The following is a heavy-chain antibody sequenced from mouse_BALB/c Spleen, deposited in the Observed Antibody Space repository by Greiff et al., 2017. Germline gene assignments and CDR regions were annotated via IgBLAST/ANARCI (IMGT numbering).Heavy chain of an antibody. CDR3: ARDPYDGYSAFDY. V-gene: IGHV2-6-7*01. D-gene: IGHD2-3*01. CDR1: GFSLTGYG. CDR2: IWGDGST. Sequence: QVHVKQSGPGLVAPSQSLSITCTVSGFSLTGYGVNWVRQPPGKGLEWLGMIWGDGSTDYNSALKSRLSISKDNSKSQVFLKMNSLQTDDTARYYCARDPYDGYSAFDYWGQGTTLTVSS. J-gene: IGHJ2*01.